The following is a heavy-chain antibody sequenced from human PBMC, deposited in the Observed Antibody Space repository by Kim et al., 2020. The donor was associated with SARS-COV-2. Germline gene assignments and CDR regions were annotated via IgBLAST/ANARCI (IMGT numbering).Heavy chain of an antibody. J-gene: IGHJ6*02. V-gene: IGHV1-69*13. CDR1: GGTFSSYA. CDR3: ARDRGSSGPGYYYYYGMDV. Sequence: SVKVSCKASGGTFSSYAISWVRQAPGQGLEWMGGIIPIFGTANYAQKFQGRVTITADESTSTAYMELSSLRSEDTAVYYCARDRGSSGPGYYYYYGMDVWGQGTTVTVSS. CDR2: IIPIFGTA. D-gene: IGHD6-19*01.